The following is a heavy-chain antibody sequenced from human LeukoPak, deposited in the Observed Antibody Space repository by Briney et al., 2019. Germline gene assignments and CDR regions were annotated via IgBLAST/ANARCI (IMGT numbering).Heavy chain of an antibody. CDR2: ISSSGSAI. V-gene: IGHV3-11*04. Sequence: GGSLRLSCAASGFTFSDYYINWIRQAPGKGLEWVSSISSSGSAIFYADSVRGRFTISRDNAKNSLFLQMNSLRAEDTAVYYCARDLDVVVGPAHYDALDLWGKGTTVTVS. CDR3: ARDLDVVVGPAHYDALDL. J-gene: IGHJ3*01. CDR1: GFTFSDYY. D-gene: IGHD2-15*01.